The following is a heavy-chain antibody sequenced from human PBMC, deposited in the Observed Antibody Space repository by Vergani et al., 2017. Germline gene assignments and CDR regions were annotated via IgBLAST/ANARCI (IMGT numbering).Heavy chain of an antibody. V-gene: IGHV4-34*01. J-gene: IGHJ4*02. D-gene: IGHD3-22*01. Sequence: QVQLQQWGAGLLKPSETLSLTCAVYGGSFSGYYWSWIRQPPGKGLEWIGEINHSGSTNYNPSLKSRVTISVDTSKNQFSLKLSSVTAADTAVYYCARTVLSSGYFDYWGQGTLVTVSP. CDR2: INHSGST. CDR1: GGSFSGYY. CDR3: ARTVLSSGYFDY.